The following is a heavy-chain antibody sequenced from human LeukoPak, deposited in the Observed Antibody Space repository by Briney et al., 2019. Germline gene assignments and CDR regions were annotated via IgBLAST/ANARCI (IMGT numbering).Heavy chain of an antibody. Sequence: GGSLRLSCAASGFTFSSYSMNWVRQAPGKGLEWVSSIRSSSSYIYYADSVKGRFTISRDNAKNSLYLQMNSLRAEDTAVYYRARVSYDILTGYSHIDYWGQGTLVTVSS. CDR2: IRSSSSYI. CDR3: ARVSYDILTGYSHIDY. D-gene: IGHD3-9*01. CDR1: GFTFSSYS. J-gene: IGHJ4*02. V-gene: IGHV3-21*01.